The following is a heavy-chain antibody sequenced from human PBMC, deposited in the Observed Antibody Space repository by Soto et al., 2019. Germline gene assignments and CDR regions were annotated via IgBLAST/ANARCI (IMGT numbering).Heavy chain of an antibody. CDR3: ARDHGGNSGISDY. CDR1: GGTFSSYA. CDR2: IIPIFGTA. D-gene: IGHD2-21*02. J-gene: IGHJ4*02. Sequence: GASVKVSCKASGGTFSSYAISWVRQAPGQGLEWMGGIIPIFGTANYAQKFQGRVTITADESTSTAYMELSSLRSEDTAVYYCARDHGGNSGISDYWGQGTLVTVSS. V-gene: IGHV1-69*13.